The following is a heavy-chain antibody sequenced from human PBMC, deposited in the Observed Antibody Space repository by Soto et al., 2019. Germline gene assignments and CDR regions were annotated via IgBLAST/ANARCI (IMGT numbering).Heavy chain of an antibody. CDR2: IYYSGST. Sequence: QVQLQESGPGLVKPSETLSLTCTVSGGSISSYYWSWIRQPPGKGLEWIGYIYYSGSTNYTHSLKSRVTISVDTSKNPVSPTLTSVPAADTAVYYCARRYRRAFGYWGQGTRVTVSS. CDR1: GGSISSYY. V-gene: IGHV4-59*12. D-gene: IGHD1-1*01. J-gene: IGHJ4*02. CDR3: ARRYRRAFGY.